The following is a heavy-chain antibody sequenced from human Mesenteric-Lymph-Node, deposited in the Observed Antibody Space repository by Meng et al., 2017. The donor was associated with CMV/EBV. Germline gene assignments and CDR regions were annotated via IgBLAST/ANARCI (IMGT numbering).Heavy chain of an antibody. CDR3: ARKYQLPRAGGYYFDY. D-gene: IGHD2-2*01. CDR1: GFTFSSYA. Sequence: GGSLRLSCAASGFTFSSYAMTWVRQAPGKGLEWVSDMSGSDGSTFYADSVKGRFTISRDNSKSTLYLQMNSLRAEDTALYYCARKYQLPRAGGYYFDYWGQGTLVTVSS. J-gene: IGHJ4*02. CDR2: MSGSDGST. V-gene: IGHV3-23*01.